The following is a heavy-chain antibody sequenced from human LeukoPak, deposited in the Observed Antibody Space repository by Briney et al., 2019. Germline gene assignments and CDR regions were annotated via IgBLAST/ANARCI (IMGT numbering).Heavy chain of an antibody. CDR1: GFTFGDYP. D-gene: IGHD3-10*02. V-gene: IGHV3-48*03. CDR3: AELGITMIGGV. J-gene: IGHJ6*04. Sequence: GGSLRLSCTTSGFTFGDYPMSWVRQAPRRGREGVSYISSSGSTIYYADSVKGRFTITRDNAKNSLYLQMNSLRADDTAVYYCAELGITMIGGVWGKGTTVTISS. CDR2: ISSSGSTI.